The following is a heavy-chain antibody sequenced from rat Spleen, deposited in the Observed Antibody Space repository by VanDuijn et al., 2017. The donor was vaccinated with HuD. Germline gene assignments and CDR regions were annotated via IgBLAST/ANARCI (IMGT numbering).Heavy chain of an antibody. D-gene: IGHD1-7*01. Sequence: EVQLVESGGGLVQPGRSLKLSCAASGISFSNYDMSWVRQAPTMGLDWVATISSSGDRTFYRDSVKGRFTVSRDNAKSTLYLQMNSLRSEDTATYYCTRSGYGSPFDYWGQGVMVTVSS. V-gene: IGHV5-25*01. CDR1: GISFSNYD. CDR2: ISSSGDRT. CDR3: TRSGYGSPFDY. J-gene: IGHJ2*01.